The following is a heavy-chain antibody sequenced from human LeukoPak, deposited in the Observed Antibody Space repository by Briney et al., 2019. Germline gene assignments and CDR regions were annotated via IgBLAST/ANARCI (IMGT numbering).Heavy chain of an antibody. CDR1: GYTLTDLS. Sequence: GASVKVSCKVSGYTLTDLSMHWVRQVPGKGLEWMGGFDPEDGETIYAQKFQDRFTMNEDTSADTAYMELNSLRSDDTAVYYCATDPGEIVPAAKGPRGDYCYGMDVWGQGTTVTVSS. J-gene: IGHJ6*02. CDR3: ATDPGEIVPAAKGPRGDYCYGMDV. CDR2: FDPEDGET. D-gene: IGHD2-2*01. V-gene: IGHV1-24*01.